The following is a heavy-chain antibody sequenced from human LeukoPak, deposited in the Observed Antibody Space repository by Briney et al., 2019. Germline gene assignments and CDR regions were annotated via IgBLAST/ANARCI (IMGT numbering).Heavy chain of an antibody. J-gene: IGHJ6*03. Sequence: GGSLRLSCAASGFTFSSYAMSWVRQAPGKGLEWVSAISGSGGSTYYADSVKGRFTISRDNSKNTLYLQMNSLRAEDTAVYYRGKEPAGGAARGYYYYYMDVWGKGTTVTVSS. D-gene: IGHD6-6*01. CDR2: ISGSGGST. CDR1: GFTFSSYA. V-gene: IGHV3-23*01. CDR3: GKEPAGGAARGYYYYYMDV.